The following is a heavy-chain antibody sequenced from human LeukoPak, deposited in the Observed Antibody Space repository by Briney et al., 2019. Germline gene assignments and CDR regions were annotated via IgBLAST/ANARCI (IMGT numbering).Heavy chain of an antibody. Sequence: SETLSLTCAVYGGSFSGYYWSWIRQPPGKGLEWIGEINHSGNTNYNPSLKSRVTISVDTSKKQFSLKVTSVTAADTAVYYCASNPGASSGYPDYWGKGTLVTVSS. J-gene: IGHJ4*02. CDR1: GGSFSGYY. CDR3: ASNPGASSGYPDY. V-gene: IGHV4-34*01. D-gene: IGHD3-22*01. CDR2: INHSGNT.